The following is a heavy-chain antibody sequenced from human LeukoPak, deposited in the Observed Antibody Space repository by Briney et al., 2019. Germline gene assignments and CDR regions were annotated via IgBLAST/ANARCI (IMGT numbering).Heavy chain of an antibody. D-gene: IGHD1-26*01. Sequence: GGSLRLSCAASGFTFSSYAMSWVRQAPGKGLEWVSAISGSGGSTYYADSVKGRFTISRDNSKNTLYLQMKSLRAEDTAVYCCAKDTAFYGGATNGNCFDYWGQGTLVTVCS. CDR1: GFTFSSYA. CDR3: AKDTAFYGGATNGNCFDY. J-gene: IGHJ4*02. CDR2: ISGSGGST. V-gene: IGHV3-23*01.